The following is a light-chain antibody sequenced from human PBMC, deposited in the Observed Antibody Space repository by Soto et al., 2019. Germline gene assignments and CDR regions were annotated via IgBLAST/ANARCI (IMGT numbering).Light chain of an antibody. V-gene: IGKV3-20*01. J-gene: IGKJ2*01. CDR2: GAS. CDR3: QQYDRSSPMYI. CDR1: QSVSSSY. Sequence: EIVLTQSPGTLSLSPGERAALSCRASQSVSSSYLAWYQQKPGQAPRLLLYGASSRATGIPDRFSGSGSGTDFTLTISRLEPEDFAVYYCQQYDRSSPMYIFGQGTKLEIK.